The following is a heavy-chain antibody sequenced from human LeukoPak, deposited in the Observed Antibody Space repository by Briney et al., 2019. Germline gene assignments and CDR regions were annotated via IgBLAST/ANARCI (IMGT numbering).Heavy chain of an antibody. J-gene: IGHJ6*03. CDR1: GFTFSSYG. D-gene: IGHD3-10*01. CDR3: AKVGFTGTRYYYYMDV. CDR2: ISYDGSNK. V-gene: IGHV3-30*18. Sequence: GGSLRLSCAASGFTFSSYGMHWVRQAPGKGLEWVAVISYDGSNKYYADSVKGRFTISRDNSKNTLYLQMNSLGAEDTAVYYCAKVGFTGTRYYYYMDVWGKGTTVTVSS.